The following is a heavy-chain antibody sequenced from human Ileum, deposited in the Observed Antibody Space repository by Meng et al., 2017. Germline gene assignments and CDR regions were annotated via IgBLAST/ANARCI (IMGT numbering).Heavy chain of an antibody. CDR2: IYYSGST. CDR1: GGSVSSGSYY. J-gene: IGHJ4*02. D-gene: IGHD6-6*01. Sequence: QVPLQGSGPRLVRPSGTLSLACTVSGGSVSSGSYYWSWIRQPPGKGLEWIGHIYYSGSTNYNPSLKSRVTISVDMSKNQFSLKLNSVTAADTAIYFCARSSTSPASYFFDYWGQGTLVTVSS. CDR3: ARSSTSPASYFFDY. V-gene: IGHV4-61*01.